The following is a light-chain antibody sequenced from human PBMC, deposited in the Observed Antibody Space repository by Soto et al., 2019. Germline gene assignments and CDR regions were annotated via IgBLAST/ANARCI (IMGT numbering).Light chain of an antibody. CDR1: SSDVGGYNY. CDR3: TSYAGSDNFV. CDR2: EVT. Sequence: QSVLTQPPSASGSPGQSVTISCTGNSSDVGGYNYVSWYQQHPGKAPKLMIYEVTKRPSGVPDRFSGSKSGNTASLTVSGLQAEDEADYYCTSYAGSDNFVFGTGTKSPS. V-gene: IGLV2-8*01. J-gene: IGLJ1*01.